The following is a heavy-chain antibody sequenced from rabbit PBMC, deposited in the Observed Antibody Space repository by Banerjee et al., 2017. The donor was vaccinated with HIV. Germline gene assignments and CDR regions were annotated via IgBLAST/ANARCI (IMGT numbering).Heavy chain of an antibody. CDR2: IYAGSSSST. CDR3: ARDLPLAL. CDR1: GFSFSSSYW. Sequence: QSLEESGGDLVKPGASLTLTCTASGFSFSSSYWICWVRQAPGKGLEWIGCIYAGSSSSTYYATWAKGRFTISKTSSTTVTLQMTSLTAADTATYFCARDLPLALWGPGTLVTVS. J-gene: IGHJ4*01. V-gene: IGHV1S40*01.